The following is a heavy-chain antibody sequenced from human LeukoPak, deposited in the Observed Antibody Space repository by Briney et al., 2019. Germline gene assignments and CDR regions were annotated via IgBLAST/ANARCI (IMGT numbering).Heavy chain of an antibody. D-gene: IGHD1-26*01. V-gene: IGHV5-51*01. CDR3: ARRSGTGGRVGAPFDY. CDR1: GYSFTSYW. CDR2: SYPGDSDT. J-gene: IGHJ4*02. Sequence: GESLKISCKGSGYSFTSYWIGWVRQMPGKGLEWMGISYPGDSDTRYSPSFQGHVTISADKSISTAYLQWSSLKASDTAMYYCARRSGTGGRVGAPFDYWGQGTVVTVSS.